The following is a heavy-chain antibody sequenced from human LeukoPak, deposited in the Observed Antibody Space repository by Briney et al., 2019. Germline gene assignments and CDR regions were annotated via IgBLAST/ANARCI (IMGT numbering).Heavy chain of an antibody. Sequence: ASVKVSCKVSGYTLTELSMHWVRQAPGKGLEWMGGFDPEDGETIYAQKFQGRVTMTEDTSTDKAYMELSSLRSEDTAVYYCATLVDGSGSYYYFDAFDIWGQGTMVTVSS. CDR1: GYTLTELS. CDR3: ATLVDGSGSYYYFDAFDI. CDR2: FDPEDGET. D-gene: IGHD3-10*01. V-gene: IGHV1-24*01. J-gene: IGHJ3*02.